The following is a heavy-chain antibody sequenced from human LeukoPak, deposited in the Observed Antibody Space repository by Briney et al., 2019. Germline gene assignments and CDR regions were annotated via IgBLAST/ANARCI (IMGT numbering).Heavy chain of an antibody. D-gene: IGHD2-15*01. V-gene: IGHV4-38-2*02. CDR2: VFHSGST. CDR1: GYSISSGYY. J-gene: IGHJ4*02. CDR3: ASYCSGGSCYSSFDY. Sequence: PSETLSLTCTVSGYSISSGYYWGWIRQPPGKGLEWIGSVFHSGSTYSNPSLKSRVTISVDTSKNQFSLKLSSVTAADTAVYYCASYCSGGSCYSSFDYWGQGTLVTVSS.